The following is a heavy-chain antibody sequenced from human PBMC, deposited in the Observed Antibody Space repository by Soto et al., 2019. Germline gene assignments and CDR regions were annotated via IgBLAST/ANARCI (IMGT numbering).Heavy chain of an antibody. CDR1: GYTFTNYY. J-gene: IGHJ4*02. D-gene: IGHD3-10*01. CDR2: IYPSGGST. CDR3: ARDFSGPMDY. V-gene: IGHV1-46*01. Sequence: ASVKVSCKASGYTFTNYYMHWVRQAPGQGLEWMGIIYPSGGSTRRAQKVQGRVTMTRDTSTITVYMELSSLRPEDTAVYYCARDFSGPMDYWGRGTLVTVSS.